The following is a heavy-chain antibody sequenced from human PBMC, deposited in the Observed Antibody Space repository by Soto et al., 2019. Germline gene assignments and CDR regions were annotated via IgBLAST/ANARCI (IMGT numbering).Heavy chain of an antibody. D-gene: IGHD2-8*02. CDR2: FRYSGRT. CDR1: GGSISSGPYS. Sequence: SETLSLTCSVSGGSISSGPYSWGWIRQPPGKGLEWIGTFRYSGRTYYSPSLESRVTISVDTSKNQFSLKLTSVTAADTAVYYCARDKITGLFDYWGQGTLVTVSS. V-gene: IGHV4-39*02. J-gene: IGHJ4*02. CDR3: ARDKITGLFDY.